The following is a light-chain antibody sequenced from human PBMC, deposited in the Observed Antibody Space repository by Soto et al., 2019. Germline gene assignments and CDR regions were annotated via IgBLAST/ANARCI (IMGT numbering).Light chain of an antibody. CDR1: SSDVGASDY. J-gene: IGLJ1*01. CDR2: EVN. V-gene: IGLV2-8*01. CDR3: LSHSGSSNV. Sequence: QSALTQLPSASGSPGQSVAISCTGTSSDVGASDYVSWYQQHSGKAPKLLLYEVNKRPSGVPDRFSGSKSGNTASLTVSALQADDAADYYCLSHSGSSNVLGTGTKLTVL.